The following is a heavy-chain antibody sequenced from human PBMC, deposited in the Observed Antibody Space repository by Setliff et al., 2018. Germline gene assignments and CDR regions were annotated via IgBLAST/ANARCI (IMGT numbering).Heavy chain of an antibody. CDR2: INPAGTED. CDR3: ARDPNGDYVGAFDP. J-gene: IGHJ5*02. CDR1: GFTFRIYW. V-gene: IGHV3-7*03. D-gene: IGHD4-17*01. Sequence: GGSLRLSCSASGFTFRIYWMTWVRQAPGKGLEWVANINPAGTEDYYVDSVKGRFTISRDNSRNTLYLQMNSLRAEDTASYYCARDPNGDYVGAFDPWGQGILVTVSS.